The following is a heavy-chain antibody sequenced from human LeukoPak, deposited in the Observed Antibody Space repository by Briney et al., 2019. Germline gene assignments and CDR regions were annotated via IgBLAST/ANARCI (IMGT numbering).Heavy chain of an antibody. Sequence: GGSLRLSCAASGFTFSRYGMHWVRQARGKGLEGGAVISYDGSNKYYADSVKGRFTISRDNSKNTLYLQMNSLRAEDTAVYYCAHIPSSSDYWGQGTLVTVSS. CDR3: AHIPSSSDY. V-gene: IGHV3-30*03. D-gene: IGHD6-6*01. CDR2: ISYDGSNK. J-gene: IGHJ4*02. CDR1: GFTFSRYG.